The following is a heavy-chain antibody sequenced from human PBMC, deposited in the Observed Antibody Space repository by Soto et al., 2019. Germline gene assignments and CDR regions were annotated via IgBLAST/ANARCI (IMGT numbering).Heavy chain of an antibody. Sequence: QVQLVQSGAEVKKPGASVKVSCKTSGYTFTSYGISWVRQAPGQGLEWMGWISAYSGDTVYAQKLQGRVTVTTDSSTSTAYMELRSLRSDDTAVYYCARLNFASEDYWGQGTLVTVSS. J-gene: IGHJ4*02. CDR3: ARLNFASEDY. CDR1: GYTFTSYG. CDR2: ISAYSGDT. D-gene: IGHD3-10*01. V-gene: IGHV1-18*04.